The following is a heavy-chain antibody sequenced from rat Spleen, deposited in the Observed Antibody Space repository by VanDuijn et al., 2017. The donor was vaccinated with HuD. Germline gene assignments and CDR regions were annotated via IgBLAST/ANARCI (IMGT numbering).Heavy chain of an antibody. CDR3: AREAQDVMDA. Sequence: EVQLVESDGGLVRPGRSLKLSCAASGFTFSNYDMAWVRQAPTKGLEWVATLSYDGHTTYYRDSVKGRFTISRDIAKSTLYLQMDSLRSEDTATYYCAREAQDVMDAWGQGASVTVSS. J-gene: IGHJ4*01. CDR2: LSYDGHTT. V-gene: IGHV5-29*01. CDR1: GFTFSNYD.